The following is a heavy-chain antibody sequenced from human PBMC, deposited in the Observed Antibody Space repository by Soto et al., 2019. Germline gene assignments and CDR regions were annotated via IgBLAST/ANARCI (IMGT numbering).Heavy chain of an antibody. CDR3: SKERDTYYYDSSGSGSFDI. CDR1: GFTFSSYG. CDR2: ISYDGSNK. V-gene: IGHV3-30*18. D-gene: IGHD3-22*01. J-gene: IGHJ3*02. Sequence: PGGSLRLSCAASGFTFSSYGMPCVRQGPGKGLEGVAVISYDGSNKYYADSVKGRFTISRDNSKNTLDLQMNSLRAEDTAVHYCSKERDTYYYDSSGSGSFDIWGQGTMATVSS.